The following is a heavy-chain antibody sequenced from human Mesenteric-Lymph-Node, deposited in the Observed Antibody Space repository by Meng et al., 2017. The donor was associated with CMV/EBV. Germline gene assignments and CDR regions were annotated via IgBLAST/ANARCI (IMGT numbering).Heavy chain of an antibody. V-gene: IGHV3-74*01. D-gene: IGHD5-18*01. CDR2: INSDGSST. J-gene: IGHJ3*02. CDR3: ARRGGPIGYNAFDI. Sequence: GGSLRLSCAASGFTFSSYWMHWVRQAPGKGLAWVSRINSDGSSTSYADSVKGRFTISRDNAKNTLYLQMNSLRAEDTAVYYCARRGGPIGYNAFDIWGQGTMVTVSS. CDR1: GFTFSSYW.